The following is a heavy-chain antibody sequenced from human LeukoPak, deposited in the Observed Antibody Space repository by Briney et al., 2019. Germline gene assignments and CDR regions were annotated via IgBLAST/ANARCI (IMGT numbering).Heavy chain of an antibody. Sequence: GESLKISCKGSGYSFTNYWIGWVRQMPGKGLEWMGIIYPGDSDTRYGPSFQGQVTISADKSISTAYLQWSSLKASDTAMYYCARHYFGLRYFEDLDSWGQGTLVTVSS. CDR2: IYPGDSDT. V-gene: IGHV5-51*01. CDR3: ARHYFGLRYFEDLDS. D-gene: IGHD3-9*01. CDR1: GYSFTNYW. J-gene: IGHJ4*02.